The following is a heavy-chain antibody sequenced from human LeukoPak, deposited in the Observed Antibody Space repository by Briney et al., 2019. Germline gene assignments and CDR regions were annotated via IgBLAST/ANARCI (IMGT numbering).Heavy chain of an antibody. J-gene: IGHJ5*02. D-gene: IGHD3-22*01. Sequence: GASVKVSCKVSGYTLTELSMHWVRQAPGKGLEWMGGFDPEDGETIYAQKFQGRVTMTEDTSTDTAYMELSSLRSEDTAAYYCATGFKYYYDSSGPPPAYWFDPWGQGTLVTVSS. CDR2: FDPEDGET. V-gene: IGHV1-24*01. CDR3: ATGFKYYYDSSGPPPAYWFDP. CDR1: GYTLTELS.